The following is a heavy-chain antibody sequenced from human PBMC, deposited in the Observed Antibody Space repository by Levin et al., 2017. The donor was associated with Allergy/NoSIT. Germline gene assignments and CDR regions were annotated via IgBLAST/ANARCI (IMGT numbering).Heavy chain of an antibody. J-gene: IGHJ4*02. D-gene: IGHD2-2*01. CDR2: VYSDGTIT. Sequence: PGGSLRLSCAASGFTFSNYYMHWVRQAPGKGLEWVSRVYSDGTITDYADSVKGRFTISRDNARNTLYLQMNSLRAEDTAVYYCARGGCSSTSCLDSWGQGILVTVS. CDR3: ARGGCSSTSCLDS. CDR1: GFTFSNYY. V-gene: IGHV3-74*01.